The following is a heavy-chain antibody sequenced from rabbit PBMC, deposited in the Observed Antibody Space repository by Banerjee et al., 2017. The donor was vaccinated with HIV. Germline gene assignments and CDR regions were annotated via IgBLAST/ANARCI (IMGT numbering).Heavy chain of an antibody. D-gene: IGHD8-1*01. CDR2: IYTSSGST. CDR3: ARIGGVSTYYTFRLDL. J-gene: IGHJ3*01. Sequence: QSLEESGGGLVKPGASLTLTCTASGFTLSSNAMCWVHQAPGKGLEWIACIYTSSGSTYYASWAKGRFTISKASSTTVTLQMTSLTAADTATYFCARIGGVSTYYTFRLDLWGQGTLVTVS. CDR1: GFTLSSNA. V-gene: IGHV1S40*01.